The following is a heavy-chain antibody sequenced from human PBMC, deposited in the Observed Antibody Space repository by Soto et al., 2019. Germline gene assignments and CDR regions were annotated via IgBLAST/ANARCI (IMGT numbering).Heavy chain of an antibody. CDR2: IRSKAYGGTT. Sequence: EVQLVESGGGLVKPGRTLRLSCTASGFTFGDYAMSWFRQAPGKGLEWVGFIRSKAYGGTTEYAAAVKGRFTISKYDSKSIAFLQRKSLKTEDTAVYYFSGEWDYFYDNSGPPPGFDYWGQGTLVTVSS. CDR1: GFTFGDYA. D-gene: IGHD3-22*01. J-gene: IGHJ4*02. V-gene: IGHV3-49*05. CDR3: SGEWDYFYDNSGPPPGFDY.